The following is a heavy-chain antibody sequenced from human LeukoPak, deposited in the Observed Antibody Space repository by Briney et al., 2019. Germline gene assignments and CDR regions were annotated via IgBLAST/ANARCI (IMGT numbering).Heavy chain of an antibody. J-gene: IGHJ5*02. CDR2: IYNGGST. D-gene: IGHD3-10*01. V-gene: IGHV3-NL1*01. CDR3: AGSYYNVAWSDP. Sequence: PGRSLRLYCAASGFTFSSYGMHWVRQAPGKGLERVSVIYNGGSTYYADSVKGRFTISRDNSKNTLYLQMNSLRAEDTAVYYCAGSYYNVAWSDPWGQGTLVTVSS. CDR1: GFTFSSYG.